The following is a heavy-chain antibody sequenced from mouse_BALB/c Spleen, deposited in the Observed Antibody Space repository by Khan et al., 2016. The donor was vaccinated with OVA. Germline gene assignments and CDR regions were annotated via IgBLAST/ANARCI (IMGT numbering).Heavy chain of an antibody. V-gene: IGHV1S132*01. CDR3: ARGYFGNYEFAY. Sequence: QVQLQQSGAELVKPGASVKLSCKTSGYTFTSYWIQWVKQRPGQGLGWIGQIFPETGTTYYNENFKDKATLTVDTSSNTAYLQFSSLTSEDSAVYFCARGYFGNYEFAYWGQGTLVTVSP. CDR1: GYTFTSYW. CDR2: IFPETGTT. J-gene: IGHJ3*01. D-gene: IGHD2-1*01.